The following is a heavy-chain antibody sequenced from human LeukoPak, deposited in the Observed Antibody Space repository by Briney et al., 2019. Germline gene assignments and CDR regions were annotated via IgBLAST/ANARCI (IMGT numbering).Heavy chain of an antibody. D-gene: IGHD2-2*02. CDR3: ARDLRYCNSTSYHTKYYMDV. V-gene: IGHV1-46*01. J-gene: IGHJ6*03. Sequence: ASVKVSCKASGYTFTSYYMHWVRQAPGQGLEWMGIINPSGGSTSYAQKFQGRVTMTRDTSTSTVYMELSSLRSEDTAVYYCARDLRYCNSTSYHTKYYMDVWGKGTTVTVSS. CDR1: GYTFTSYY. CDR2: INPSGGST.